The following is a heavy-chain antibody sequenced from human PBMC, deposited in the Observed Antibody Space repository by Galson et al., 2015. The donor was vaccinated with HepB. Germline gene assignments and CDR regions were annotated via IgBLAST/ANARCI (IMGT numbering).Heavy chain of an antibody. D-gene: IGHD3-9*01. Sequence: SLRLSCAASGFTFDDYAMHWVRQAPGKGLEWVSGISWNSGSIGYADSVKGRFTISRDNAKNSLYLQMNSLRAEDTALYYCAKDLKPFTAFYDILTGYAAAPGSFPDYWGQGTLVTVSS. CDR1: GFTFDDYA. CDR3: AKDLKPFTAFYDILTGYAAAPGSFPDY. V-gene: IGHV3-9*01. J-gene: IGHJ4*02. CDR2: ISWNSGSI.